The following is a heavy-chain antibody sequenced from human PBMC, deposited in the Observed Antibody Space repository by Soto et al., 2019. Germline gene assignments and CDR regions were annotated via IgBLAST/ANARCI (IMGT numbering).Heavy chain of an antibody. V-gene: IGHV4-59*01. CDR2: IYYSGST. CDR1: DGSISSYY. Sequence: SETLSLTCTVPDGSISSYYWSWIRQPPGKGLEWIGYIYYSGSTNSNPSLKSRVTISVDTSKNQFSLKLSSVTAADTAVYFCARVFQSHDTALVMDYWGQGTLVTVSS. J-gene: IGHJ4*02. CDR3: ARVFQSHDTALVMDY. D-gene: IGHD5-18*01.